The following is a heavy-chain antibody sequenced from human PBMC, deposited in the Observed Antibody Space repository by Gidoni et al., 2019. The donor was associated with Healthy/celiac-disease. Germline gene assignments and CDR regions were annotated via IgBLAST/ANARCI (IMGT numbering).Heavy chain of an antibody. D-gene: IGHD3-10*01. V-gene: IGHV4-39*01. CDR2: GST. J-gene: IGHJ4*02. Sequence: GSTYYNPSLKSRVTISVDTSKNQFSLKLSSVTAADTAVYYCASPDRSGAGGYWGQGTLVTVSS. CDR3: ASPDRSGAGGY.